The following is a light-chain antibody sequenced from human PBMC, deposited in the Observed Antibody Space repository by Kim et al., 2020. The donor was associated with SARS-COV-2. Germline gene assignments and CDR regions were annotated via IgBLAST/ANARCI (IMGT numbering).Light chain of an antibody. CDR2: AAS. CDR1: QDITIW. CDR3: QQANSFPLT. J-gene: IGKJ4*01. V-gene: IGKV1-12*01. Sequence: DIQMTQSPSSVSASVGDRVTITCRASQDITIWLAWYQQKPGKAPKLLIYAASNLQSGVPSRFSGSGSGTDFTLTIRSLQPEDSATYFCQQANSFPLTFGGGTKLEI.